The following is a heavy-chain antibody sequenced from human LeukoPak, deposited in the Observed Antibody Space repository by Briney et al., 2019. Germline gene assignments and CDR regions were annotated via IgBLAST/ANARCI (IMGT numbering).Heavy chain of an antibody. CDR1: GYTFTSYG. J-gene: IGHJ6*03. D-gene: IGHD4-11*01. V-gene: IGHV1-2*02. CDR3: ATSAGDYRAGHYYYMGV. CDR2: INPNTAGT. Sequence: VASVKVSCKASGYTFTSYGISWVRQAPGQGLEWMGWINPNTAGTNYAQKFLGGVTLTWDTSISTAYMELNRLTSDDTAVYYCATSAGDYRAGHYYYMGVWGKGTTVTVSS.